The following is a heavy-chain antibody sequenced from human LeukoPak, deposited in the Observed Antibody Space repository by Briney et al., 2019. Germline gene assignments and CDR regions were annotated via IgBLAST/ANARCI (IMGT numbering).Heavy chain of an antibody. D-gene: IGHD5-12*01. CDR3: ARERRDGYNWDAFDI. CDR1: GGSISSYY. Sequence: PSETLSLTCTVSGGSISSYYWSWIRQHPGKGLEWIGYIYYSGSTYYNPSLKSRVTISVDTSKNQFSLELSSVTAADTAVYYCARERRDGYNWDAFDIWGQGTMVTVSS. V-gene: IGHV4-59*06. J-gene: IGHJ3*02. CDR2: IYYSGST.